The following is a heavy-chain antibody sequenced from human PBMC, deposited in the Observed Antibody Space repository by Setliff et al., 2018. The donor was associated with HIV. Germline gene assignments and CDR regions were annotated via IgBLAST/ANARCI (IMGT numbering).Heavy chain of an antibody. J-gene: IGHJ3*01. CDR1: GGSIINYF. Sequence: SETLSLTCSVTGGSIINYFWGWIRMPPGKGLEWIGYIYYSGRTYYNPSLKSRVTISLDTSKNQFSLRLTSVTAADTAVYYCARVRSYGSAYDAFDVWGPGTMVTVSS. CDR3: ARVRSYGSAYDAFDV. CDR2: IYYSGRT. V-gene: IGHV4-59*08. D-gene: IGHD3-10*01.